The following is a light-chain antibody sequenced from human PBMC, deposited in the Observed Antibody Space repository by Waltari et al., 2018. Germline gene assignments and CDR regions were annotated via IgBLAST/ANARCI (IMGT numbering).Light chain of an antibody. V-gene: IGKV2-40*01. CDR3: MQALEFPYS. CDR1: QSLLDSEDGNTY. J-gene: IGKJ2*03. Sequence: DIVMTQTPLSLPVTLGEPASISCRSSQSLLDSEDGNTYLEWYLQKPGQSPQLLIYEVSNRASGVPDRFSGSGSDTDFTLKISRVEAEDVGVYYCMQALEFPYSFGQGTKVEMK. CDR2: EVS.